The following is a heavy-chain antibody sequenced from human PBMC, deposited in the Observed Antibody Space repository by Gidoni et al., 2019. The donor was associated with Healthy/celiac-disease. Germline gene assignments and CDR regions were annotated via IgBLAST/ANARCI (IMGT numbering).Heavy chain of an antibody. V-gene: IGHV3-33*01. CDR2: IWYDGSNK. Sequence: QVQLVESGGGVVQPGRSLRLSCAASGFTFSSYGMHWVRQAPGKGLEWVAVIWYDGSNKYYADSVKGRFTISRDNSKNTLYLQMNSLRAEDTAVYYCARERSPYYDFWSGYASFDYWGQGTLVTVSS. J-gene: IGHJ4*02. D-gene: IGHD3-3*01. CDR3: ARERSPYYDFWSGYASFDY. CDR1: GFTFSSYG.